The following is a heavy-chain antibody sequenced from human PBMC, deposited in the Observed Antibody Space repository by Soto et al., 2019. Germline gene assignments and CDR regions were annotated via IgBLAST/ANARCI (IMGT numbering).Heavy chain of an antibody. D-gene: IGHD6-19*01. CDR3: TRVVGVSGWSHDGDF. Sequence: EVQLVESGGDLVKPGGSLRLSCAASGFTFSSYTLDWVRQAPGRGLEWVASISQSSSYIYYADSLKGRFTISRDNAQNSLYLQMTSLGAEDTDVDFCTRVVGVSGWSHDGDFWGPGTLVTVAS. J-gene: IGHJ4*02. CDR1: GFTFSSYT. V-gene: IGHV3-21*04. CDR2: ISQSSSYI.